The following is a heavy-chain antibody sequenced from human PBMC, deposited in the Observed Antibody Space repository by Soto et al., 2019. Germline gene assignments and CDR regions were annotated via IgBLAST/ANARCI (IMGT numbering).Heavy chain of an antibody. J-gene: IGHJ5*02. CDR1: GCSIGTSAYY. Sequence: PSEPLSLTCAVSGCSIGTSAYYWVWIRQAPGKGLEWIGSINHSGNTYLSPSLKDRVTMSVDTSKNSFSLKLRSATAADTGLYYCSRRAPEGFDPWGQGTLVTVSS. V-gene: IGHV4-39*01. CDR3: SRRAPEGFDP. CDR2: INHSGNT.